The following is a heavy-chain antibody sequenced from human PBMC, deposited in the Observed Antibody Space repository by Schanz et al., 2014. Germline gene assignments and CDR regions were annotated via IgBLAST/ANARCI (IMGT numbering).Heavy chain of an antibody. CDR2: VSRDGSET. D-gene: IGHD2-8*01. CDR1: GFTFNTSW. V-gene: IGHV3-74*01. Sequence: LLVESGGGLVQPGGSLRLSCAASGFTFNTSWFHWVRQPPGKGLLWVSRVSRDGSETTYVDSVRGRFTISRDNAKNSLFLQMNSLRADDTAVYYCARDMLRRYGALEIWGRGTMVTVSS. J-gene: IGHJ3*02. CDR3: ARDMLRRYGALEI.